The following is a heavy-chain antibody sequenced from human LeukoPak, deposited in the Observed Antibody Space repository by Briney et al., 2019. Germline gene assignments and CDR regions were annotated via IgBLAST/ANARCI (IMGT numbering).Heavy chain of an antibody. D-gene: IGHD6-19*01. J-gene: IGHJ6*03. Sequence: KSSETLSLTCTVSGGSISSYYWSWIRQPPGKGLEWIGYIYYSGSTNYNPSLKSRVTISVDTTKNQFSLKLSSVTAADTAVYYCARGQTSSGWSHYYYYYMDVWGKGTTVTVSS. CDR3: ARGQTSSGWSHYYYYYMDV. CDR2: IYYSGST. V-gene: IGHV4-59*01. CDR1: GGSISSYY.